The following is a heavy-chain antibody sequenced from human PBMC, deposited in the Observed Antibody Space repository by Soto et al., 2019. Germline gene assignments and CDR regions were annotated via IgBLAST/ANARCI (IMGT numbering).Heavy chain of an antibody. Sequence: GGSLRLSCAASGFTFSSYDMHWVRQATGKGLEWVSAIGTAGDTYYPGSVKGRFTISRENAKNSLYLQMNSLRAGDTAVYYCARLLKRGYYYGMDVWGQGTTVTVSS. V-gene: IGHV3-13*01. J-gene: IGHJ6*02. D-gene: IGHD3-10*01. CDR3: ARLLKRGYYYGMDV. CDR2: IGTAGDT. CDR1: GFTFSSYD.